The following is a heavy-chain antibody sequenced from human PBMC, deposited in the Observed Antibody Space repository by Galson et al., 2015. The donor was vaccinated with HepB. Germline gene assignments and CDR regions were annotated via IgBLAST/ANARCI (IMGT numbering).Heavy chain of an antibody. CDR1: GFTFRSYG. V-gene: IGHV3-30*18. CDR3: AKDKTAETIWYFDL. D-gene: IGHD4-17*01. CDR2: ISYDGSNK. Sequence: SLRLSCAASGFTFRSYGMHWVRQAPGKGLEWVAVISYDGSNKYYADSVKGRFTISRDNSKNTLYLQMNSLRAEDTAVYYCAKDKTAETIWYFDLWGRGTLVTVSP. J-gene: IGHJ2*01.